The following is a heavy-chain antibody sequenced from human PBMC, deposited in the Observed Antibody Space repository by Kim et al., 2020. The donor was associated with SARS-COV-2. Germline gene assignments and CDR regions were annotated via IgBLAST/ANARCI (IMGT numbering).Heavy chain of an antibody. Sequence: GGSLRLSCAASGFTFSRYWMHWVRQAPGKGLVWVSHVNIDGTITNYADSLKGRLTISRDNAKNTLFLQMNSLRVEDTAMYYCATGGEPGMAYWGQGTLVTVSS. J-gene: IGHJ4*02. CDR1: GFTFSRYW. D-gene: IGHD3-16*01. V-gene: IGHV3-74*01. CDR3: ATGGEPGMAY. CDR2: VNIDGTIT.